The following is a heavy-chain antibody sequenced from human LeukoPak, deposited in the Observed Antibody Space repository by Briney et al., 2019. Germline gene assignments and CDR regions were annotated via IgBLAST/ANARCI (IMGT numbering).Heavy chain of an antibody. D-gene: IGHD2-2*02. J-gene: IGHJ6*03. V-gene: IGHV1-18*01. Sequence: ASVKVSCKASGYTFTSYGISWVRQAPGQGLEWMGWISAYNGNTNYAQKLQGRVTMTTDTSTSTAYMELRSLRSDDTAVYYCARVAAEVVGVPGPIGFGWLRRDYYYMDVWGQGTLVTVSS. CDR2: ISAYNGNT. CDR1: GYTFTSYG. CDR3: ARVAAEVVGVPGPIGFGWLRRDYYYMDV.